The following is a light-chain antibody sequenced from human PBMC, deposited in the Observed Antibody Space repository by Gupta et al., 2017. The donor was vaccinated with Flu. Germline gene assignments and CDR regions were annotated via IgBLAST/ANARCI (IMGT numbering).Light chain of an antibody. CDR1: QSISSY. J-gene: IGKJ1*01. Sequence: GDRVTITCRVSQSISSYLNWYQQKPGKAPKLLIYAASSLQSGVPSRFSGSGSGTDFTLTISSLQPEDFATYYCQQSYSTPQTFGQGTKVEIK. V-gene: IGKV1-39*01. CDR3: QQSYSTPQT. CDR2: AAS.